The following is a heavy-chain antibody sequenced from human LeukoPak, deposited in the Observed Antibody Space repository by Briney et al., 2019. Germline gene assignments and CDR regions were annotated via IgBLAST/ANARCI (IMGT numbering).Heavy chain of an antibody. CDR2: ISSSSSTI. CDR3: ARSGTTYIAAAGSTNFNYYYYYMDV. J-gene: IGHJ6*03. V-gene: IGHV3-11*04. D-gene: IGHD6-13*01. CDR1: GFTFSDYY. Sequence: GGSLRLSCAASGFTFSDYYMSWVRQAPGKGLEWVSYISSSSSTIYYADSVKGRFTISRDNAKNSLYLQMNSLRAEDTAVYYCARSGTTYIAAAGSTNFNYYYYYMDVWGKGTTVTVSS.